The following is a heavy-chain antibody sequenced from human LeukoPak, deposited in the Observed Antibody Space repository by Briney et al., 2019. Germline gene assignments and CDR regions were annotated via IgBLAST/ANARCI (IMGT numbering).Heavy chain of an antibody. CDR1: GGSFSGYY. CDR3: ARWGLSLPYFDY. V-gene: IGHV4-34*09. D-gene: IGHD7-27*01. Sequence: SETLSLTCAVYGGSFSGYYWSWIRQPPGKGLEWIGEINHSGSTNYNPSLESRIGMSVDTSKNQFSLKLSSVTAADTAVYYCARWGLSLPYFDYWGQGILVTVSS. J-gene: IGHJ4*02. CDR2: INHSGST.